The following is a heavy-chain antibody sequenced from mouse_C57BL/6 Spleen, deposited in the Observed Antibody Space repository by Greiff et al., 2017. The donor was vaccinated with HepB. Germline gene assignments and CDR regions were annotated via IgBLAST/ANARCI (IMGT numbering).Heavy chain of an antibody. CDR2: IYPGSGST. CDR3: ARSAYYGSSYRYAMDY. Sequence: QVQLKQSGAELVKPGASVKMSCKASGYTFTSYWITWVKQRPGQGLEWIGDIYPGSGSTNYNEKFKSKATLTVDTSSSTAYMQLSSLTSEDSAVYYCARSAYYGSSYRYAMDYWGQGTSVTVSS. D-gene: IGHD1-1*01. CDR1: GYTFTSYW. V-gene: IGHV1-55*01. J-gene: IGHJ4*01.